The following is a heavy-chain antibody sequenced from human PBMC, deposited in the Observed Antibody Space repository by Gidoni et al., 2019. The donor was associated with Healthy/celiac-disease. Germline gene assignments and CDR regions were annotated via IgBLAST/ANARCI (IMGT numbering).Heavy chain of an antibody. D-gene: IGHD6-13*01. Sequence: EVQLVESGGGVVQPGGSLRLACAGSGVTFGSCWRRWVRQAPGKGLEWVANIKQDGSEKYYVDSVKGRFTISRDNAKNSLYLQMTSLRAEDTAVYYCARDLGYSSSWYYYYYGMDVWGQGTTVTVSS. CDR3: ARDLGYSSSWYYYYYGMDV. J-gene: IGHJ6*02. V-gene: IGHV3-7*03. CDR1: GVTFGSCW. CDR2: IKQDGSEK.